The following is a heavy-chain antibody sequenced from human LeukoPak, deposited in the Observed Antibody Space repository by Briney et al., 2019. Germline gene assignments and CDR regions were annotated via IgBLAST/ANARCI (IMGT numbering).Heavy chain of an antibody. V-gene: IGHV1-2*02. CDR3: AREPVGYYDSSGYYPGYYYYGMDV. CDR1: GYTFTGYY. CDR2: INPNSGGT. J-gene: IGHJ6*02. Sequence: ASVKVSCKASGYTFTGYYIEWVRQAPGQGLEWMGWINPNSGGTNYAQKFQGRVTMTRDTSISTAYMELSRLRSDDTAVYYCAREPVGYYDSSGYYPGYYYYGMDVWGQGTTVTVSS. D-gene: IGHD3-22*01.